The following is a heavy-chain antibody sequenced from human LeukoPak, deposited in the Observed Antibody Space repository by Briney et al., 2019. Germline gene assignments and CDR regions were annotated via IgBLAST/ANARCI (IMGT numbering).Heavy chain of an antibody. D-gene: IGHD2-15*01. CDR3: ARQSRLVVTRGNDAFDI. V-gene: IGHV1-18*01. J-gene: IGHJ3*02. Sequence: ASVKVSCKASGYTFTKYGIAWARQAPGQGLEWMGWINTYNGNTNYAQKLQGRVTMTTDTSTSTAYMELRSLRSDDTAVYYCARQSRLVVTRGNDAFDIWGQGTMVTVSS. CDR2: INTYNGNT. CDR1: GYTFTKYG.